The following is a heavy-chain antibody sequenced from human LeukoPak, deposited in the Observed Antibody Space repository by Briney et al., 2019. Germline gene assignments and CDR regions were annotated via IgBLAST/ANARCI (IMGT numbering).Heavy chain of an antibody. CDR1: GFAFSNYD. Sequence: GGSLRLSCTASGFAFSNYDFHWVRQVTGKRLEWVSGIGTTGDTYYPASVKGRFTISRENARNSLYLQMNSLRAGDTAVYYCVRVNWLHYSGMDVWGQGTTVTVSS. J-gene: IGHJ6*02. D-gene: IGHD5-12*01. CDR2: IGTTGDT. CDR3: VRVNWLHYSGMDV. V-gene: IGHV3-13*01.